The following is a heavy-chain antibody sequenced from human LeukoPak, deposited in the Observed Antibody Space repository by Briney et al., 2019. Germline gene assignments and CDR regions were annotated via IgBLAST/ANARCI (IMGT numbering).Heavy chain of an antibody. D-gene: IGHD2-2*01. CDR2: IDWNSSHM. V-gene: IGHV3-9*03. Sequence: GGSLRLSCAASGFTFGDYAMHWVRQTPGKGPEWVSGIDWNSSHMVYADSVKGRFTISRDNAKNSLYLQMSSLRAEDMALYYCAKDRSSTLDDAFDFWGQGTMVTVSS. CDR1: GFTFGDYA. J-gene: IGHJ3*01. CDR3: AKDRSSTLDDAFDF.